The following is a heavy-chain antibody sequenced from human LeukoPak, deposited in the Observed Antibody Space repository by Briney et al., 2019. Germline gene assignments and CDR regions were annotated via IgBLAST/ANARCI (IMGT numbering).Heavy chain of an antibody. V-gene: IGHV3-7*01. D-gene: IGHD4-17*01. CDR2: INHDGSEK. CDR3: AREGYGDYHI. CDR1: GLPFSNHW. Sequence: GGSLRLSCAVSGLPFSNHWMTWVRQAPGKGLERVANINHDGSEKYYVDSVKGRFSISRDNAKSSLYLQMNSLRVEDTAMYFCAREGYGDYHIWGQGTIVTVSS. J-gene: IGHJ3*02.